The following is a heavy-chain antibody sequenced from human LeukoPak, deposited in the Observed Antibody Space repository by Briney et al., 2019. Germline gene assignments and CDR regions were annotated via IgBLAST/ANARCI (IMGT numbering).Heavy chain of an antibody. CDR2: IHPRGGSA. J-gene: IGHJ3*02. CDR1: GYSFTSHY. V-gene: IGHV1-46*01. CDR3: ARHFVTYYETSGDALDI. D-gene: IGHD3-22*01. Sequence: ASVKVSCKALGYSFTSHYIHWVRQAPGQRLEWMDIIHPRGGSARYEQKFQGRVTMTTDTSTSTVYMEVSRLTSEDTAVYYCARHFVTYYETSGDALDIWGQGTMVTVSS.